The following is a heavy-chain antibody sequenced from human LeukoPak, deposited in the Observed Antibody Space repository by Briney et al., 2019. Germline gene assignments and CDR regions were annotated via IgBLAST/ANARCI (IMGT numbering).Heavy chain of an antibody. CDR2: IKQDGSEK. J-gene: IGHJ2*01. V-gene: IGHV3-7*02. CDR1: GFTSSRLW. D-gene: IGHD3-22*01. Sequence: GGSLRLSCVASGFTSSRLWMNWVRQAPGKGREWVANIKQDGSEKYYVDSVKGRFTISRDNAKNSLYLQMNNLRAEDTAVYYCARGGYYYKDWYFDLWGRGTLVTVSS. CDR3: ARGGYYYKDWYFDL.